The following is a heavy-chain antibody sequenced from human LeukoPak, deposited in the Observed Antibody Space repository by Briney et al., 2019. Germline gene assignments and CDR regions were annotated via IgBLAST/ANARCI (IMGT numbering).Heavy chain of an antibody. CDR1: GFTFSSYE. D-gene: IGHD6-19*01. V-gene: IGHV3-48*03. J-gene: IGHJ3*02. CDR3: AKVRRPSGWPSDAFDI. Sequence: PGGSLRLSCAASGFTFSSYEMNWVRQAPGKGLEWVSYISSSGSTIYYADSVKGRFTISRDNSKNTLYLQMNSLRAEDTAVYYCAKVRRPSGWPSDAFDIWGQGTMVTVSS. CDR2: ISSSGSTI.